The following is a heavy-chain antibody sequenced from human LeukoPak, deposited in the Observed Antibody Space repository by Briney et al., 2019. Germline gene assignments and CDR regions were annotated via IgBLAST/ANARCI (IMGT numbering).Heavy chain of an antibody. D-gene: IGHD3-22*01. CDR2: INHSGST. CDR1: GGSISSSSYY. J-gene: IGHJ4*02. V-gene: IGHV4-39*07. CDR3: ARRKGYYYDSSGYSY. Sequence: PSETLSLTCTVSGGSISSSSYYWSWIRQPPGKGLEWIGEINHSGSTNYNPSLKSRVTISVDTSKNQFSLKLSSVTAADTAVYYCARRKGYYYDSSGYSYWGQGTLVTVSS.